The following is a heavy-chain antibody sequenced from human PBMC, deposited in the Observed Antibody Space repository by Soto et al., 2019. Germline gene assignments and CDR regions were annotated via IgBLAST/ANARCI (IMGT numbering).Heavy chain of an antibody. CDR2: IWYDGSNK. CDR3: ARALRGYYYYFGMDV. D-gene: IGHD6-25*01. CDR1: GFTFSSYG. V-gene: IGHV3-33*01. Sequence: QVQLVESGGGVVQPGRSLRLSCAASGFTFSSYGMHWVRQAPGKGLEGVAVIWYDGSNKYYADSVKGRFTISRDNSKNTLYLQMNSLRAEDTAVYYCARALRGYYYYFGMDVWGQGHTVTVSS. J-gene: IGHJ6*02.